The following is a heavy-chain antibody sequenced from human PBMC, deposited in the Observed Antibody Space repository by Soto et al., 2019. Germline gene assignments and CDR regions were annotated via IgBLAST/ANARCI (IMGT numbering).Heavy chain of an antibody. D-gene: IGHD4-4*01. CDR1: AFIFSDHS. J-gene: IGHJ4*02. CDR3: AKDQRYLRQGYSDY. CDR2: IGDTGTFI. Sequence: EVQLVESGGGLVKPGGSLRLSCVGSAFIFSDHSMNWVRQAPGKGLEWVTSIGDTGTFIYYADSVKGPFTISRDNAKNSLFLQMDSLRPEDTAVYYCAKDQRYLRQGYSDYWGQGNLVNVSP. V-gene: IGHV3-21*01.